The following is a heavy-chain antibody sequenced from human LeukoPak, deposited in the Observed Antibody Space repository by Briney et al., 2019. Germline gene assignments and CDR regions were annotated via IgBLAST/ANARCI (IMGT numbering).Heavy chain of an antibody. Sequence: ASVKVSCKASGYTFTSYGISWVRQAPGQGLEWMGWISAYNGNTNYAQKLQGRVTMTTDTSTSTAYMELRSLRSDDTAVYYCARVVRREHWGYSYGYGAFDIWGPGTMVTVSS. CDR2: ISAYNGNT. D-gene: IGHD5-18*01. CDR3: ARVVRREHWGYSYGYGAFDI. J-gene: IGHJ3*02. CDR1: GYTFTSYG. V-gene: IGHV1-18*01.